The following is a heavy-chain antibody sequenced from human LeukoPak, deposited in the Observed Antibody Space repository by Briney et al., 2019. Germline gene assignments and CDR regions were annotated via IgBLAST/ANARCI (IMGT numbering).Heavy chain of an antibody. Sequence: GASVKVSCKASGYTFTSYDINWVRQAPGQGLEWMGWINTNTGDPIYARGFKGRFVLSVDKSVNTAYLEIASLQTEDNAVYYCARSSRGVIGLLDYWGQGTLVTVSS. CDR1: GYTFTSYD. D-gene: IGHD3-10*01. J-gene: IGHJ4*02. CDR3: ARSSRGVIGLLDY. V-gene: IGHV7-4-1*01. CDR2: INTNTGDP.